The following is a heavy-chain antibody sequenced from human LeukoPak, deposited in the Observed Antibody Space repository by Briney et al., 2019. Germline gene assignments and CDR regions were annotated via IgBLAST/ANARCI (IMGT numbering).Heavy chain of an antibody. D-gene: IGHD6-19*01. Sequence: GGSLRLSCIASGFTFSSYAMSWVRQAPGKELEWVSAISGSGGRTYYADSVKGRFTISRGNFKNTLYVQMNSLRAEDTAVYYCVKEKDSRGFFDYWGQGTLVTVSS. V-gene: IGHV3-23*01. J-gene: IGHJ4*02. CDR3: VKEKDSRGFFDY. CDR2: ISGSGGRT. CDR1: GFTFSSYA.